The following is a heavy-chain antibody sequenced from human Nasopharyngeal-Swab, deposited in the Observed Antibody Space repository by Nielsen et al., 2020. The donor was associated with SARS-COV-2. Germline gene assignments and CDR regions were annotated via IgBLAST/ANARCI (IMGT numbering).Heavy chain of an antibody. CDR3: ARGSSRGMFDY. Sequence: GESLKTSCAASGFTFSRSALTWVRQAPGKGLEWVSAIGVSGTMTYYAGFVRGRFTISRDNSKNTLYLQMNSLRAEDTAVYYCARGSSRGMFDYWGQGTLVTVSS. D-gene: IGHD6-13*01. V-gene: IGHV3-23*01. CDR2: IGVSGTMT. CDR1: GFTFSRSA. J-gene: IGHJ4*02.